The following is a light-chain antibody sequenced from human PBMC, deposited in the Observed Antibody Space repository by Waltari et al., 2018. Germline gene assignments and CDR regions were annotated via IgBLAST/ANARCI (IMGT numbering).Light chain of an antibody. CDR3: MQGTHWPRT. V-gene: IGKV2-30*02. CDR1: QSLVHSDGNTY. J-gene: IGKJ1*01. Sequence: DVVMTQSPLSLPVTLGQPASISCRSSQSLVHSDGNTYLNWFHQRPGQSPRRLISKVSNRDSGVPDRFSGSWSGTDFTLKISRVEAEDVGVYYCMQGTHWPRTFGQGTKVEIK. CDR2: KVS.